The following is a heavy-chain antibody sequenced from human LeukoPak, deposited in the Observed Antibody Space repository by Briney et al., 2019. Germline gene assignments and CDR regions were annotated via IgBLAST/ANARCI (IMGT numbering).Heavy chain of an antibody. Sequence: PGGSLRLSCAASGFTFSSYAMTWVRQAPGKGLEWVSTITDSVSGGSTYYADSVKGRFTISRDNSKNTLYLQMNSLRAEDTAVYYCAKESQQWLDPYDYWGQGTLVTVSS. V-gene: IGHV3-23*01. D-gene: IGHD6-19*01. CDR3: AKESQQWLDPYDY. CDR2: ITDSVSGGST. J-gene: IGHJ4*02. CDR1: GFTFSSYA.